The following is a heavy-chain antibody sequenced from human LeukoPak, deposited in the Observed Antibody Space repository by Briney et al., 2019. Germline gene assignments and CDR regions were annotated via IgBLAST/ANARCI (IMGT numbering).Heavy chain of an antibody. CDR2: MNPNSSNT. CDR3: ARAHLRGSGSYNY. Sequence: GASVKVSCKASGYTFTRYDINWVRQATGQGRAWMGWMNPNSSNTGYAQQFQGRVTMTRNTSISTAYMELSSLRSADTAVYYCARAHLRGSGSYNYWGQGTLVTVSS. CDR1: GYTFTRYD. D-gene: IGHD3-10*01. J-gene: IGHJ4*02. V-gene: IGHV1-8*01.